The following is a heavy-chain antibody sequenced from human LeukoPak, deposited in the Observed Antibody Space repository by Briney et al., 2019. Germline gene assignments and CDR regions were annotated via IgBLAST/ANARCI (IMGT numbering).Heavy chain of an antibody. CDR3: ARGGYSYGTESRWFDP. V-gene: IGHV1-2*02. CDR2: INPNSGGT. Sequence: EASVKVSCKASGYTFTGYYMHWVRQAPGQGLEWMGWINPNSGGTNYARKFQGRVTMTRDTSISTAYMELSRLRSDDTAVYYCARGGYSYGTESRWFDPWGQGTLVTVSS. J-gene: IGHJ5*02. D-gene: IGHD5-18*01. CDR1: GYTFTGYY.